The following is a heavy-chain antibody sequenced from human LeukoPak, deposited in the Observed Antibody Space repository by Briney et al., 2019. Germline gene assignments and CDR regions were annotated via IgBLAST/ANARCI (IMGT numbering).Heavy chain of an antibody. Sequence: GASVKVSCKASGYTFTSYDINWVRQATGQGLEWMGWMNPNSGNTGYAQKFQGRVTMTRNTSISTAYMELSSLRSEDTAVYYCARGRYCSGGSCYYLTEYFQHWGQGPLVTVSS. J-gene: IGHJ1*01. V-gene: IGHV1-8*01. CDR1: GYTFTSYD. CDR2: MNPNSGNT. CDR3: ARGRYCSGGSCYYLTEYFQH. D-gene: IGHD2-15*01.